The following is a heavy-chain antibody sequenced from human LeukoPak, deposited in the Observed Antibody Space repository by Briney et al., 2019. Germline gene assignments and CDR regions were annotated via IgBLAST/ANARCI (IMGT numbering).Heavy chain of an antibody. J-gene: IGHJ4*02. V-gene: IGHV4-38-2*02. D-gene: IGHD6-19*01. CDR1: GYSISSGYY. Sequence: PSETLSLTCTVSGYSISSGYYWGWIRQPPGKGLEWIGSIYHSGSTYYNPSLKSRVTISVDTSKNQFSLKLSSVTAADTAVYYCARDRIAVAGTDYWGQGTLVTVSS. CDR3: ARDRIAVAGTDY. CDR2: IYHSGST.